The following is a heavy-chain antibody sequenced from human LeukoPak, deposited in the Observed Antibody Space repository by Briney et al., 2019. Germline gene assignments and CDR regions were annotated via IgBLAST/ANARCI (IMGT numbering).Heavy chain of an antibody. CDR1: GFTFSSYG. D-gene: IGHD3-22*01. CDR2: ISYDGSNK. J-gene: IGHJ4*02. CDR3: AKDLERYYDSSGHDY. Sequence: GGSLRLSCAASGFTFSSYGMHWVRQAPGKGLEWVAVISYDGSNKYYADSVKGRFTISRDNSKNTLYLQMNSLRAEDTAVYYCAKDLERYYDSSGHDYWGQGTLVTVSS. V-gene: IGHV3-30*18.